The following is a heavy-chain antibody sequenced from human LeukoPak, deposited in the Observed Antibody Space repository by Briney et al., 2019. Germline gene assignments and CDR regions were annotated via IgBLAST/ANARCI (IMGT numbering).Heavy chain of an antibody. Sequence: SETLSLTCTVSGGSISSSSYYWGWIRQPPGKGLEWIGSIYYSGSTYYNPSLKSRVTISVDTSKNQFSLKLSSVTAADTAVYYCARVGGSYDYFDYWGQGTLVTVSS. CDR3: ARVGGSYDYFDY. J-gene: IGHJ4*02. CDR1: GGSISSSSYY. CDR2: IYYSGST. D-gene: IGHD1-26*01. V-gene: IGHV4-39*07.